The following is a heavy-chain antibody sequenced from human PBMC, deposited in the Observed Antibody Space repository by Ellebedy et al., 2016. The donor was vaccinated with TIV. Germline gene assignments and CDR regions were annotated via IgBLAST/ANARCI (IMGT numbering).Heavy chain of an antibody. J-gene: IGHJ6*03. V-gene: IGHV4-34*01. D-gene: IGHD3-10*01. CDR3: ARGRGMDV. Sequence: SETLSLTXAVYGASFSGYYWSWIRQPPGKGLEWIGEINHSGSTNYNPSLKSRITISVDTSKNQFSLKLSSVTAADTAVYYCARGRGMDVWGKGITVTVSS. CDR1: GASFSGYY. CDR2: INHSGST.